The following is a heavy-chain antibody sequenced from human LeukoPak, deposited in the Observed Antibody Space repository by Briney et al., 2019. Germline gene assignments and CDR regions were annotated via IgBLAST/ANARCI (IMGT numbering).Heavy chain of an antibody. CDR1: GGTFSSYA. V-gene: IGHV1-69*13. D-gene: IGHD2-2*01. J-gene: IGHJ2*01. CDR3: ARGDYEYQLLSRRLWWYFDL. Sequence: SVKVSCKASGGTFSSYAISWVRQAPGQGLEWMGGIIPIFGTANYAQKFQGRVTITADESTSTAYMELSSLRSEDTAVYYYARGDYEYQLLSRRLWWYFDLWGRGTLVTVSS. CDR2: IIPIFGTA.